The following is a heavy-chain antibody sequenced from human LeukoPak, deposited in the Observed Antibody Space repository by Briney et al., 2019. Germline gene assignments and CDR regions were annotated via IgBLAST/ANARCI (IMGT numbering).Heavy chain of an antibody. V-gene: IGHV3-15*01. CDR2: IKSKTDGGTT. CDR1: GFTFSNAW. Sequence: GGSLGLSCAASGFTFSNAWMSWVRQAPGKGLEWVGRIKSKTDGGTTDYAAPVKGRFTISRDDSKNTLYLQMNSLKTEDTAVYYCTTKNYDSSGYVRDYWGQGTLVTVSS. J-gene: IGHJ4*02. D-gene: IGHD3-22*01. CDR3: TTKNYDSSGYVRDY.